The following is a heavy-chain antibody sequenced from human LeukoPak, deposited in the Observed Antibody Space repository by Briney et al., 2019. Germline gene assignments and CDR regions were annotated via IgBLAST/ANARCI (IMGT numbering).Heavy chain of an antibody. Sequence: ASVKVSCKASGYTLTSYDINWVRQATGQGLEWMGWMNPNSGRTGYAQNFQGRITITRDTSISTAYMELSSLRSEDTAVYYCTRETSSRYFDYWGQGTLVTISS. CDR2: MNPNSGRT. CDR1: GYTLTSYD. CDR3: TRETSSRYFDY. J-gene: IGHJ4*02. V-gene: IGHV1-8*01.